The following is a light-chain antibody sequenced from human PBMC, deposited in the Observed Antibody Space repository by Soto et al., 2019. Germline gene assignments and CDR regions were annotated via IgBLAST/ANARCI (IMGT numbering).Light chain of an antibody. CDR2: DAS. CDR3: QQYNNWPPIT. V-gene: IGKV3-11*01. Sequence: EVVLTQSPATLSLSPGERATLSCRASQSVSTYLAWYQQKPGQAPRLLIYDASNRATGIPARFSGSGFGTDYTLTISSLEPEDFAVYYCQQYNNWPPITFGQGTRLENK. CDR1: QSVSTY. J-gene: IGKJ5*01.